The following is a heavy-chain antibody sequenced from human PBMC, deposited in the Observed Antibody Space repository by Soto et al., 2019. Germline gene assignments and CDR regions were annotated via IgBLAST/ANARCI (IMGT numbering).Heavy chain of an antibody. Sequence: EVQLVESGGGLVKPGGSLRLSCAASGFTFSSYSMNWVRQAPGKGLEWGSSISSSSSYIYYADSVKGRFTISRDNAKNSLYLQMNSLRAEDTAVYYCARGRRGYSYGHIDYWGQGNLVTVSS. D-gene: IGHD5-18*01. V-gene: IGHV3-21*01. CDR1: GFTFSSYS. CDR3: ARGRRGYSYGHIDY. CDR2: ISSSSSYI. J-gene: IGHJ4*02.